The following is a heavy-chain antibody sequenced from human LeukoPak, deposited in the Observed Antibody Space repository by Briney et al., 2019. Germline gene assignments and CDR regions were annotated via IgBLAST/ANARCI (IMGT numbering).Heavy chain of an antibody. Sequence: PGGSLRLTCAASGFTFSNYGIHWVRQAPGKGLEWVAAISHDADNKYYGDSVKGRFTIARDNSKNTLSLQMDGLRAEDTAVYFCAKDRYRHYYGSGTYYKGYGVDVWGQGTTVIVSS. CDR2: ISHDADNK. J-gene: IGHJ6*02. CDR3: AKDRYRHYYGSGTYYKGYGVDV. CDR1: GFTFSNYG. D-gene: IGHD3-10*01. V-gene: IGHV3-30*18.